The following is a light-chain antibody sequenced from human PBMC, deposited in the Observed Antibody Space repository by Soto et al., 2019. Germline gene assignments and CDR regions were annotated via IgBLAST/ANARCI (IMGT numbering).Light chain of an antibody. CDR1: SSNIGTSS. CDR2: TTN. J-gene: IGLJ1*01. V-gene: IGLV1-44*01. CDR3: AAWDDSLNGHV. Sequence: SELTQPHSASGTPGQRVPLSCSGSSSNIGTSSVHWFQQLPGTAPKLLISTTNQRPSGVPERFSGSKSGTSASLAISGLQSEDAADYYCAAWDDSLNGHVFGTGTEVTVL.